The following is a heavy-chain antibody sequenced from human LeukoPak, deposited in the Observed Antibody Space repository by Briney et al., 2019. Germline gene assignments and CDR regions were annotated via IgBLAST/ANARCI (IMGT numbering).Heavy chain of an antibody. Sequence: PSETLSLTCTVSGGSISSSSYYWGWVRQAPGKGLEWVSAISGSGGSTYYADSVKGRFTISRDNSKNTLYLQMNSLRAEDTAVYYCACRGLAVAGSFDYWGQGTLVTVSS. J-gene: IGHJ4*02. CDR3: ACRGLAVAGSFDY. V-gene: IGHV3-23*01. CDR2: ISGSGGST. CDR1: GGSISSSSYY. D-gene: IGHD6-19*01.